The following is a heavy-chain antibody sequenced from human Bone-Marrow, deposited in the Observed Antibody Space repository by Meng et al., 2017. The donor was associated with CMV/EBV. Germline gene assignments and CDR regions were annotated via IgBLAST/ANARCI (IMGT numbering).Heavy chain of an antibody. CDR2: ISGSGGST. J-gene: IGHJ6*02. CDR3: AKDKNIVVVPAAREPYYYYGMDV. Sequence: GGSLRLSCAASGFTFSSYAMSWVRQAPGKGLEWVSAISGSGGSTYYADSVKGRFTISRDNSKNTLYLQMNSLRAEDTAVYYCAKDKNIVVVPAAREPYYYYGMDVWGQGTTVTVYS. D-gene: IGHD2-2*01. CDR1: GFTFSSYA. V-gene: IGHV3-23*01.